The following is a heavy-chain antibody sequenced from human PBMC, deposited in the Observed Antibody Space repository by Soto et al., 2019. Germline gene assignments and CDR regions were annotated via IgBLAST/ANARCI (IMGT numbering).Heavy chain of an antibody. CDR2: INPNSGGT. V-gene: IGHV1-2*02. CDR3: ARGFHFADMVLYYYSMDD. CDR1: GYTFTGYY. J-gene: IGHJ6*02. D-gene: IGHD5-18*01. Sequence: SVKVSCKASGYTFTGYYMPWVRQAPGQGLEWMGWINPNSGGTNYAQKFQGRVTMTRDTSISTAYMEQSRLRSDDTAVYYCARGFHFADMVLYYYSMDDWRQGTAVTVSS.